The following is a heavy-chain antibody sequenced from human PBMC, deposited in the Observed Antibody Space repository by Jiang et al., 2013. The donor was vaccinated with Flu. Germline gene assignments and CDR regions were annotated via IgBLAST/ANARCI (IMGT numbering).Heavy chain of an antibody. V-gene: IGHV1-69*01. Sequence: GAEVKKPGSSVKVSCKASGGMVSTYAISWVRQAPGQGLEWMGGIIPVFGSANYAQKFLGRVKITAEADESTNTAYLELNSLRSEDTAVYYCARGVGGYSHGYILYWGQGTLVTVSS. CDR3: ARGVGGYSHGYILY. D-gene: IGHD5-18*01. CDR1: GGMVSTYA. J-gene: IGHJ4*02. CDR2: IIPVFGSA.